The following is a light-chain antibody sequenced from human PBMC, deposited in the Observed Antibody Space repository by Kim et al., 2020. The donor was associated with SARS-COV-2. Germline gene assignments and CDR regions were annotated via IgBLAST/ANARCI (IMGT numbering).Light chain of an antibody. CDR2: AAS. CDR3: QQYDYSPCT. J-gene: IGKJ1*01. Sequence: EIVLTQSPGTLSLSPGERATLSCRASQTITYLGWYQQKPGQTPRLLIYAASIRATGIPDRFSGSGSGTDFTLTINRLEPEDIAVYYCQQYDYSPCTFGQGTKVDIK. V-gene: IGKV3-20*01. CDR1: QTITY.